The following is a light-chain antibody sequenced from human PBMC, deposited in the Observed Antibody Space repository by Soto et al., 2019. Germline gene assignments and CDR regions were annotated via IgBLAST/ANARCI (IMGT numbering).Light chain of an antibody. J-gene: IGKJ1*01. CDR3: QQYGSSPRT. CDR2: GAS. V-gene: IGKV3-20*01. Sequence: EIVLTQSPGTVPLSPCDRATLSCRPSQSVSSSYLAWYQQKPGQAPRLLIYGASSRATGIPDRFSGSGSGTDFTLTISRLESEDFAVYYCQQYGSSPRTFGQGTKVDI. CDR1: QSVSSSY.